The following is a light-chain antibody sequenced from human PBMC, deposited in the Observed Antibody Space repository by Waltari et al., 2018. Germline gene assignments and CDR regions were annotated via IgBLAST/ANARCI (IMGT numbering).Light chain of an antibody. V-gene: IGKV1-27*01. J-gene: IGKJ3*01. CDR1: QGNSND. CDR3: QKYNSAPRGLT. CDR2: AAS. Sequence: DIQMTQSPSSLSASVGDRVTITCRESQGNSNDFAWYQQKPGKVPKLLIYAASTLQSGVPSRFSGSGSGTDFTLTISSLQPEDVATYYCQKYNSAPRGLTFGPGTKVDIK.